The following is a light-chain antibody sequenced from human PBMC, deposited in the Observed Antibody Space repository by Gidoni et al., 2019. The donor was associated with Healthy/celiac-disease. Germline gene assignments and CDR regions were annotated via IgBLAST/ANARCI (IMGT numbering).Light chain of an antibody. CDR1: SSNIGNTA. J-gene: IGLJ3*02. V-gene: IGLV1-36*01. Sequence: QSVLTQPPSVSEAPRQRVTISCSGSSSNIGNTAVNWYQQLPGKAPKLLIYYDDLLPSGVSDRFSGSKSGTSASLAISGLQSEDEADYYCAAWDDRLNGPVFGGGTKLTVX. CDR3: AAWDDRLNGPV. CDR2: YDD.